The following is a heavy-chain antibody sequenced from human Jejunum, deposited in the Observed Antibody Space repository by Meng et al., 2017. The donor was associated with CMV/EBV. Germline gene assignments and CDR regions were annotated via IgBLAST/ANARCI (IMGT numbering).Heavy chain of an antibody. D-gene: IGHD3-22*01. CDR1: GDSINTHF. V-gene: IGHV4-4*07. CDR2: ISSSGNT. J-gene: IGHJ4*02. Sequence: QWHLQAAGPRLVCPSETLSLTCSVSGDSINTHFWSWIRQPAGKKLEWIGRISSSGNTNYTPSFKSRVIMSLDTSNNQFFLKLTSVTAADTALYYCARGESRGYYYFDYWGQGSLVTVSS. CDR3: ARGESRGYYYFDY.